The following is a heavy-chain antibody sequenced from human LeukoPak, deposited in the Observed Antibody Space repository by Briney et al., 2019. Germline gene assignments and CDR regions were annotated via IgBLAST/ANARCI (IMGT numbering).Heavy chain of an antibody. J-gene: IGHJ4*02. D-gene: IGHD1-26*01. CDR1: GFTFSSYA. CDR2: ISYDGSNK. Sequence: GGSLRLSCAASGFTFSSYAMSWVRQAPGKGLEWVAVISYDGSNKYYADSVKGRFTISRDNSKNTLYLQMNSLRAEDTAVYYCARESGSYFFDYWGQGTLVTVSS. CDR3: ARESGSYFFDY. V-gene: IGHV3-30-3*01.